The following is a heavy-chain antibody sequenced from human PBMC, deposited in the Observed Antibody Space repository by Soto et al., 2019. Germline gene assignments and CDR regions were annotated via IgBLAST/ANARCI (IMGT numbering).Heavy chain of an antibody. D-gene: IGHD5-12*01. V-gene: IGHV3-30*18. CDR3: AKTGYGSDVLWWFDP. CDR2: ISYDGKQT. CDR1: GVTFKDYG. Sequence: PGGSLRLSCGAPGVTFKDYGMHWVRQAPGKGLEWVAVISYDGKQTYYADSVKGRFTISRDNSKSTLFLQMNSLRVDDTAVYYCAKTGYGSDVLWWFDPWGQGTLVTVSS. J-gene: IGHJ5*02.